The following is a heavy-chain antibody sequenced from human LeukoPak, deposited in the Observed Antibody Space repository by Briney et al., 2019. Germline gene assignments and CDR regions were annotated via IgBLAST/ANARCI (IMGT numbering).Heavy chain of an antibody. J-gene: IGHJ4*02. V-gene: IGHV4-59*12. D-gene: IGHD3-22*01. CDR2: IYYSGST. CDR3: ARESSGYSFVDY. Sequence: SETLSLTCTASGGSISSYYWSWIRQPPGKGLEWIGYIYYSGSTNYNPSLKSRVTMSVDTSKNQFSLILISVTAANTAVYYCARESSGYSFVDYWGQGTLVTVSS. CDR1: GGSISSYY.